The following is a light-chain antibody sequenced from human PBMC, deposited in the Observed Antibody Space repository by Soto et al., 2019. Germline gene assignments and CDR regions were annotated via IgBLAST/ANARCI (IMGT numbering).Light chain of an antibody. Sequence: EIVMTQSPATLSVSPGERATLSCRASQSVSMYLAWYQQKPGQAPRLLIYGSSTRATGIPARFSGSGSGTEFTLTISSLHSEDFAVYYCQQYNNWPLLTFGQGTRLEI. J-gene: IGKJ5*01. V-gene: IGKV3-15*01. CDR3: QQYNNWPLLT. CDR1: QSVSMY. CDR2: GSS.